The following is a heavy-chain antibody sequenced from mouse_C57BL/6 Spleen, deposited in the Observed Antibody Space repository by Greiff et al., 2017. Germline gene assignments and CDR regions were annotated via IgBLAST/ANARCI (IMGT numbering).Heavy chain of an antibody. Sequence: VKLQQPGAELVRPGSSVKLSCKASGYTFTSYWMDWVKQRPGQGLEWIGNIYPSDSETHYNQKFKDKATLTVDKSSSTAYMQLSSLTSEDSAVYYCARKRGSYWYFDVWGTGTTVTVSS. CDR1: GYTFTSYW. J-gene: IGHJ1*03. D-gene: IGHD1-3*01. CDR2: IYPSDSET. CDR3: ARKRGSYWYFDV. V-gene: IGHV1-61*01.